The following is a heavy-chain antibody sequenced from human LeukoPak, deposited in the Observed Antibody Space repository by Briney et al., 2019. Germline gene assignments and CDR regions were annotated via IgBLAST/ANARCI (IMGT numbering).Heavy chain of an antibody. CDR3: ARVSWNWNPFDY. V-gene: IGHV1-2*02. D-gene: IGHD1-1*01. Sequence: GASVKVSCKASGGTFSSYAISWVRQAPGQGLEWMGWINPNSGGTNYAQKFQGRVTMTRDTSISTAYMELSRLRSDDTAVYYCARVSWNWNPFDYWGQGTLVTVSS. J-gene: IGHJ4*02. CDR1: GGTFSSYA. CDR2: INPNSGGT.